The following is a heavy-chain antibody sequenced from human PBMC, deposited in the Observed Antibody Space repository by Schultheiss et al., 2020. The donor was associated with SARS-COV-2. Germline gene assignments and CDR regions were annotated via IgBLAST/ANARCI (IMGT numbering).Heavy chain of an antibody. V-gene: IGHV4-31*03. CDR2: IYYSGST. J-gene: IGHJ6*02. D-gene: IGHD5-24*01. CDR3: AREHVEMTTIRYYYGMDV. CDR1: GGSISSGDYY. Sequence: SETLSLTCTVSGGSISSGDYYWSWIRQHPGKGLEWIGYIYYSGSTYYNPSLKSRVTISVDTSKNQFSLKLRSVTAADTAVYYCAREHVEMTTIRYYYGMDVWGQGTTVTVSS.